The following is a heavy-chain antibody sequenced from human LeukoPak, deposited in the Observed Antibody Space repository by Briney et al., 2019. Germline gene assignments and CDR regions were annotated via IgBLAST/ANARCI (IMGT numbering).Heavy chain of an antibody. D-gene: IGHD5-12*01. CDR1: GFTFSSYW. CDR2: IKQDGSEK. J-gene: IGHJ4*02. Sequence: GGSLRLSCAASGFTFSSYWMSWVRQAPGKGLEWVANIKQDGSEKYYVDSVKGRFTISRDNSKNTLYLQMNSLRAEDTAVYYCAKDGFSGDYDSADWGQGTLVTVSS. V-gene: IGHV3-7*01. CDR3: AKDGFSGDYDSAD.